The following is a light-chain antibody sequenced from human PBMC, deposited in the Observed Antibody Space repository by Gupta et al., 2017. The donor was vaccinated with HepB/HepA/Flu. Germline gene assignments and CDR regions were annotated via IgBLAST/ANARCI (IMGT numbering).Light chain of an antibody. Sequence: DIQRTQSPSSLSASVGDRVTITCRASQSISSYLNWYQQKPGKAPKPLIYAASTLQSGVPSRFSGSGSGTDFTLTISSLQPEEFATYYCQQSYSTPRTFGQGTKVEIK. V-gene: IGKV1-39*01. CDR1: QSISSY. CDR3: QQSYSTPRT. CDR2: AAS. J-gene: IGKJ1*01.